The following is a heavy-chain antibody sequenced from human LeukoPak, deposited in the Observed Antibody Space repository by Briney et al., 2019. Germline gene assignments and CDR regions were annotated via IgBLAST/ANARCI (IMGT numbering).Heavy chain of an antibody. CDR2: ISTSSSTI. CDR1: GFTFSSYS. CDR3: ARVTIFGVVAITYYFDY. V-gene: IGHV3-48*04. Sequence: GGSLRLSCAASGFTFSSYSMNWVRQAPGKGLEWVSYISTSSSTIYYADSVKGRFTISRDNAKNSLYLQMNSLRAEDTAVYYCARVTIFGVVAITYYFDYWGQGTLVTVSS. D-gene: IGHD3-3*01. J-gene: IGHJ4*02.